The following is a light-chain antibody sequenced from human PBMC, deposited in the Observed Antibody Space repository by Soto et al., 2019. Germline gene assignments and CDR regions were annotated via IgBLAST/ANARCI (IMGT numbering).Light chain of an antibody. CDR3: SSYTTNDIVV. J-gene: IGLJ2*01. CDR2: EVS. CDR1: SSDVGSYNY. V-gene: IGLV2-14*01. Sequence: QSVLTQPASVSGSPGQSITISCTGTSSDVGSYNYVSWYQQHPGKAPKVMIYEVSNRPSGVSNRFSGSKSGNTASLTISGLQAEDEADYYCSSYTTNDIVVFGGGTKVTVL.